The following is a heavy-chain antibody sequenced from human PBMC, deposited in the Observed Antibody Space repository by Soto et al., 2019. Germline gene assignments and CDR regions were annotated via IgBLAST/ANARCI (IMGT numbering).Heavy chain of an antibody. J-gene: IGHJ4*02. V-gene: IGHV3-30-3*02. CDR2: ISYDGTNK. D-gene: IGHD3-3*01. CDR3: AKIYQYYDFWSGYYGFDY. CDR1: GFIFSNYA. Sequence: GGSLRLFCAASGFIFSNYAMYWVRQAPGKGLEWVAVISYDGTNKYYADSVKGRFTISRDNSKNTLYLQMNSLRAEDTAVYYCAKIYQYYDFWSGYYGFDYWGQGTLVTVSS.